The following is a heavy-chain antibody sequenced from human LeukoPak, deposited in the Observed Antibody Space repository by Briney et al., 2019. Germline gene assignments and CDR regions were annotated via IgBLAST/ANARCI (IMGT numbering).Heavy chain of an antibody. J-gene: IGHJ4*02. Sequence: SETLSLTCTVSGASITRYFWKWIRQPPGKELGWIGCISSCGSTNYNPSLKSRVTISIDTSKNQFSLKLTSATAADTAVYYCARGDDYKSTLFDYWGQGTLVTVSS. V-gene: IGHV4-59*01. CDR1: GASITRYF. CDR3: ARGDDYKSTLFDY. CDR2: ISSCGST. D-gene: IGHD5-12*01.